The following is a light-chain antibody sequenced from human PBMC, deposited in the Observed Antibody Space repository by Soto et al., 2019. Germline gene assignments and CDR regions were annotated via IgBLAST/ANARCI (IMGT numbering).Light chain of an antibody. CDR1: QDISNY. Sequence: DIQMTQSPSSLSASVGDRVTITCQASQDISNYLNWYQQKPGKAPKLLIYDASNLEIGVTSRFSGSGSGTDFTFTISTLQPEDVATYYCQHYANLPITFRQGTRLEIK. CDR2: DAS. J-gene: IGKJ5*01. V-gene: IGKV1-33*01. CDR3: QHYANLPIT.